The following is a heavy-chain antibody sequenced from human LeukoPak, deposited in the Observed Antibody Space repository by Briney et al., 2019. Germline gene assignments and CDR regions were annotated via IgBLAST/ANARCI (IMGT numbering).Heavy chain of an antibody. Sequence: SETLSLTCTVSGGSISSYYWSWIRQPPGKGLEWIGYIYYSGSTNYNPSLKSRVTISVDTSKNQFSLKLSSVTAADTAVYYCAREVGGAFDIWGQGTMVTVSS. D-gene: IGHD3-3*01. CDR1: GGSISSYY. J-gene: IGHJ3*02. V-gene: IGHV4-59*01. CDR2: IYYSGST. CDR3: AREVGGAFDI.